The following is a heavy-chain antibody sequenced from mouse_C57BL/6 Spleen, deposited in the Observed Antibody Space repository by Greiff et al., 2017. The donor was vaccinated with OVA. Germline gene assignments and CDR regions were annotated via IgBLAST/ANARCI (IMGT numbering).Heavy chain of an antibody. CDR2: INPGSGGT. Sequence: VQLQQSGAELVRPGTSVKVSCKASGYAFTNYLIEWVKQRPGQGLEWIGVINPGSGGTNYNEKFKGKATLTADKSSSTAYMQLSSLTSEDSAVYFCARWGNYVDYYAMDYWGQGTSVTVSS. D-gene: IGHD2-1*01. V-gene: IGHV1-54*01. CDR3: ARWGNYVDYYAMDY. J-gene: IGHJ4*01. CDR1: GYAFTNYL.